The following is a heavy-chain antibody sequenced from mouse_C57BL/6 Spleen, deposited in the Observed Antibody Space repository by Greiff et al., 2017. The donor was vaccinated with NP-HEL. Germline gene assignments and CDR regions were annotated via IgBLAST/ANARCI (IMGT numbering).Heavy chain of an antibody. J-gene: IGHJ1*03. D-gene: IGHD4-1*01. CDR3: ARGLTGNWYFDV. CDR2: IDPSDSYT. Sequence: VQLQQPGAELVMPGASVKLSCKASGYTFTSYWMHWVKQRPGQGLEWIGEIDPSDSYTNYNQKFKGKSTLTVDKSSSTAYMQLSSLTSEDSAVYYCARGLTGNWYFDVWGTGTTVTVSS. CDR1: GYTFTSYW. V-gene: IGHV1-69*01.